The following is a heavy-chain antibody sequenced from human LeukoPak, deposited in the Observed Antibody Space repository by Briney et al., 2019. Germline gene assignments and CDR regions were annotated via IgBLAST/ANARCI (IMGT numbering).Heavy chain of an antibody. V-gene: IGHV4-59*08. D-gene: IGHD2-15*01. CDR3: ARRYPPGA. J-gene: IGHJ5*02. Sequence: SETLSLTCTVSGGSISPYYWGWIRQPPGKGLEWIGCIFYSGSTNYSPSLKSRVTISVDTSKSQFSLRLTSVTAADTAVYYCARRYPPGAWGQGTLVTVSS. CDR1: GGSISPYY. CDR2: IFYSGST.